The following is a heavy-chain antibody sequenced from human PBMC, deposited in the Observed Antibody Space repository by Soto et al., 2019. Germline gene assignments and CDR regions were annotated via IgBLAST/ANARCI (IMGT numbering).Heavy chain of an antibody. CDR1: GGTFSNYA. CDR2: NNPIFGTP. CDR3: SKDPYSSGWDRHYYYGMDV. Sequence: QVQLVQSGAEVKKPGSSVKVSCKASGGTFSNYAFSWVRQAPGQGLEWMGGNNPIFGTPNYAQKFKGRLTIIADESASTVYMELSSLRSDDTAVYYCSKDPYSSGWDRHYYYGMDVWGQGTTVTVSS. D-gene: IGHD6-19*01. V-gene: IGHV1-69*01. J-gene: IGHJ6*02.